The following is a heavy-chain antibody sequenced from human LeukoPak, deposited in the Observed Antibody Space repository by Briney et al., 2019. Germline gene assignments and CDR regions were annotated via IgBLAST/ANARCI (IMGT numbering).Heavy chain of an antibody. J-gene: IGHJ6*03. Sequence: SETLSLTCTVSGRSISSSSYYWGWIRRPPGKGLDWIGSLYYSGTTHYNPSLQRRATISAETSKNQFSRKLSSVTAADTAVYYCARHTAAGTNYYYMDGWGKGTTVTVSS. CDR2: LYYSGTT. D-gene: IGHD6-13*01. CDR3: ARHTAAGTNYYYMDG. CDR1: GRSISSSSYY. V-gene: IGHV4-39*01.